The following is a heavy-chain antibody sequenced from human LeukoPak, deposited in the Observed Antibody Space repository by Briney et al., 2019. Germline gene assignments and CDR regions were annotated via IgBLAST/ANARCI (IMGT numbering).Heavy chain of an antibody. CDR3: AKDLEAAASPFVP. D-gene: IGHD6-13*01. Sequence: GGPLTLSCAASGFTFSSYAMSWVRQAPGKGRERVSAISGSGGSTYYADSVKGRFTISRDNSKNTLYLQMNSRSAEDTAVYYCAKDLEAAASPFVPWGQGTLVTVSS. CDR1: GFTFSSYA. CDR2: ISGSGGST. V-gene: IGHV3-23*01. J-gene: IGHJ5*02.